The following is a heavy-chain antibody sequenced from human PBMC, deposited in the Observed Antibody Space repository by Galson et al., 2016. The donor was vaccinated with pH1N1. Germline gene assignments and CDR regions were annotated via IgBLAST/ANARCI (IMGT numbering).Heavy chain of an antibody. V-gene: IGHV1-2*04. CDR3: ATSSPNIPGTTGFFGLDV. D-gene: IGHD1-7*01. Sequence: SVKVSCKASTYSFSGYYIHWVRQAPGQGLEWMGWISPDSGDTVYAQKFQAWVTMTWDTSISTTYMEVTRLTSDDTAVYFCATSSPNIPGTTGFFGLDVWGQGTTVTVSS. CDR2: ISPDSGDT. CDR1: TYSFSGYY. J-gene: IGHJ6*02.